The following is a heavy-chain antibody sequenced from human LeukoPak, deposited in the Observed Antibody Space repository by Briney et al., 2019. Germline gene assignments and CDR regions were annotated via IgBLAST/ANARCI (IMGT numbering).Heavy chain of an antibody. Sequence: GGSLRLSCAASGFTVSSNYMSWVRQAPGKGLEWVSVIHSGGSTYYADSVKGRFTISRDNSKNTLYLQMNSLRAEDTAVYYCASRYYYDSSGYDTIDYWGQGTLVTVSS. CDR1: GFTVSSNY. CDR2: IHSGGST. V-gene: IGHV3-53*01. J-gene: IGHJ4*02. CDR3: ASRYYYDSSGYDTIDY. D-gene: IGHD3-22*01.